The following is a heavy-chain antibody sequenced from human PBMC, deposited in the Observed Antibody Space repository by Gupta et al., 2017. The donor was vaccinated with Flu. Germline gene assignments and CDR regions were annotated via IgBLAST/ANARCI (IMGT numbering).Heavy chain of an antibody. CDR3: TSNGNVEEGFDY. CDR2: ISSSSSYR. Sequence: TFSSYYMNWVRQAPGKGLEWVSSISSSSSYREYADSLKGRFTISRDNAKNSLYLQMKSLRAEDTAVYYWTSNGNVEEGFDYWGQGTLVTVSS. V-gene: IGHV3-21*01. J-gene: IGHJ4*02. D-gene: IGHD1-20*01. CDR1: TFSSYY.